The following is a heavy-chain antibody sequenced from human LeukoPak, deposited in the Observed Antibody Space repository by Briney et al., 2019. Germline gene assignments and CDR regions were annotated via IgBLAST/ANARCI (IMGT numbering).Heavy chain of an antibody. V-gene: IGHV3-23*01. J-gene: IGHJ4*02. D-gene: IGHD5-18*01. Sequence: QTGGSLRLSCVASGITFSNYAVSWVRQAPEKGLDWVSVISGSAHKIRYADSAKGRFTISRDNSENIVYLQMNNLRVEDTAVYYCAGRPTGYSSGYIHWGQGTLVTVSS. CDR1: GITFSNYA. CDR3: AGRPTGYSSGYIH. CDR2: ISGSAHKI.